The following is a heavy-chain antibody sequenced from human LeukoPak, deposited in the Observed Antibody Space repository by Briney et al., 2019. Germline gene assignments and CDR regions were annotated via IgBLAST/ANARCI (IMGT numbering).Heavy chain of an antibody. D-gene: IGHD2-21*02. CDR1: GGSISSSGYY. V-gene: IGHV4-39*01. J-gene: IGHJ4*02. Sequence: SETLSLTCTVSGGSISSSGYYWGWIRQPPGKGLEWIGSIYYSGSTYYNPSLKSRVTISVDTSKNQFSLKLSSVTAADTAVYYCARQRYCGGDCYRFDYWGQGTLVTVSS. CDR3: ARQRYCGGDCYRFDY. CDR2: IYYSGST.